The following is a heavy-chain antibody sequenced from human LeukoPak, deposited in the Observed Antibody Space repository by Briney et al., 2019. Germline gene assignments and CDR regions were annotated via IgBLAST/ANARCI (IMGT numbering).Heavy chain of an antibody. CDR3: AKGLFGGDYDFDY. V-gene: IGHV3-48*01. CDR1: GFTFSSYS. Sequence: GGSLRLSCAASGFTFSSYSMNWVRQAPGKGLEWVSYISSSSSTIYYADSVKGRFTISRDNAKNSLYLQMNSLRAEDTAVYYCAKGLFGGDYDFDYWGQGTLVTVSS. J-gene: IGHJ4*02. CDR2: ISSSSSTI. D-gene: IGHD3-16*01.